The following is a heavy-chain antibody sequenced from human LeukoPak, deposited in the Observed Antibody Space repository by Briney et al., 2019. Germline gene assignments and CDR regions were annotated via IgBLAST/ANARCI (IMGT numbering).Heavy chain of an antibody. CDR3: ARHGLSRTYSDFDY. Sequence: EALKIPCKGSGYSFTSYCFGWVRHMPPKDLEGMGIMYTRESDPRYRPSFQGQVSLSDDKSLSTAYLQWSSVKASDTAMYYCARHGLSRTYSDFDYWGKGTLVTVSS. CDR2: MYTRESDP. D-gene: IGHD3-16*02. CDR1: GYSFTSYC. J-gene: IGHJ4*02. V-gene: IGHV5-51*01.